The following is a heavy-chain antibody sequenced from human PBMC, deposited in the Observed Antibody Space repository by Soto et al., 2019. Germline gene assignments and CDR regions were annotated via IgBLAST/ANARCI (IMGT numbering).Heavy chain of an antibody. D-gene: IGHD3-10*01. CDR2: IYPGDSDT. Sequence: GESLKISCKGSGYSFTSYWIGWVRQMPGKGLEWMGIIYPGDSDTRYSPSFQGQVTISADKSISTAYLQWSSLKASDTAMYYCARQPGPMVRGVIATAFDIWGQGTMVTVSS. CDR3: ARQPGPMVRGVIATAFDI. CDR1: GYSFTSYW. J-gene: IGHJ3*02. V-gene: IGHV5-51*01.